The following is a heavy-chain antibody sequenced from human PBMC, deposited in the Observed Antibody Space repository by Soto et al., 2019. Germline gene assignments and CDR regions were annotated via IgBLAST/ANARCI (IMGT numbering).Heavy chain of an antibody. D-gene: IGHD5-12*01. V-gene: IGHV3-23*01. CDR2: ISGSGGST. J-gene: IGHJ4*02. CDR1: GFTFSSYA. Sequence: LRLSCAASGFTFSSYAMSWVRQAPGKGLEWVSAISGSGGSTYYADSVKGRFTISRDNSKNTLYLQMNSLRAEDTAVYYCAKAPVGYGGNYFDYWGQGTLVTVSS. CDR3: AKAPVGYGGNYFDY.